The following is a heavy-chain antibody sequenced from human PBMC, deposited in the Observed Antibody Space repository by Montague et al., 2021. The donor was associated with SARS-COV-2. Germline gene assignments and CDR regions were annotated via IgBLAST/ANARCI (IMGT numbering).Heavy chain of an antibody. Sequence: SEILSLTCAVYGGSFSAYYWSWNRQPPGKGLEWIGEINHSGSTNYNPSLKSRVTISVDTSKNQFSLKLSSVTAADTAVYYCARTDYISSWFGAKKWFDPWGQGTLVTVSS. J-gene: IGHJ5*02. CDR1: GGSFSAYY. V-gene: IGHV4-34*01. CDR3: ARTDYISSWFGAKKWFDP. CDR2: INHSGST. D-gene: IGHD6-13*01.